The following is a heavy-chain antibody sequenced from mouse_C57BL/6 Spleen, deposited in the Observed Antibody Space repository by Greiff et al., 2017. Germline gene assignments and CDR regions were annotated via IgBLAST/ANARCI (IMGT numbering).Heavy chain of an antibody. CDR3: AREDYYGSSPNWYFDV. CDR2: IYPGDGDT. CDR1: GYAFSSYW. J-gene: IGHJ1*03. V-gene: IGHV1-80*01. D-gene: IGHD1-1*01. Sequence: VQLQQSGAELVKPGASVKISCKASGYAFSSYWMNWVKQRPGKGLEWIGQIYPGDGDTNYNGKFKGKATLTADKSSSTAYMQLSSLTSEDSAVYFCAREDYYGSSPNWYFDVWGTGTTVTVSS.